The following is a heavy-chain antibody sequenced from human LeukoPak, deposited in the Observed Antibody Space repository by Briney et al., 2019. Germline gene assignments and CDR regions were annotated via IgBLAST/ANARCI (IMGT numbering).Heavy chain of an antibody. CDR2: INGDGRNI. CDR3: TRDLMDYDVSTGLHHYYMDV. V-gene: IGHV3-74*01. Sequence: QTGGSLRLSCAASGFTFSSYWMHWVRQDPRKGLVWVSRINGDGRNIKYADSVRGRFTISRDNAKNTLYLQMNTLRVEDTAVYYCTRDLMDYDVSTGLHHYYMDVWGQGTTVTVSS. D-gene: IGHD3-9*01. CDR1: GFTFSSYW. J-gene: IGHJ6*02.